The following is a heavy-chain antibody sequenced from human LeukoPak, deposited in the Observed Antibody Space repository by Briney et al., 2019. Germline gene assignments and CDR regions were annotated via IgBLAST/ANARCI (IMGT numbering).Heavy chain of an antibody. V-gene: IGHV1-8*01. CDR3: ARGLEEYSSSLSLEDY. Sequence: ASVKVSCKASGYTFTIYDINWVRQAPGQGLEWMGWMNPNSGNTGYAQKFQGRVTMTRNTSMSTAYMELSSLRSEDTAVYYCARGLEEYSSSLSLEDYWGQGTLVTVSS. D-gene: IGHD6-6*01. CDR1: GYTFTIYD. CDR2: MNPNSGNT. J-gene: IGHJ4*02.